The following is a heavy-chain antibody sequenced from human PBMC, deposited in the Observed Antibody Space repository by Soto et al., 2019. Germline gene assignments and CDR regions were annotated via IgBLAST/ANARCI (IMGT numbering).Heavy chain of an antibody. CDR2: IYHSRST. J-gene: IGHJ6*02. CDR1: GGSFSGYY. D-gene: IGHD6-13*01. Sequence: SETLSLTCAVYGGSFSGYYWSWIRQPPGKGLEWIGEIYHSRSTYYNPSLKSRVTISVDRSKNQFSLKLSSVTAADTAVYYCARSSSWTLDDYYGMDVWGQGTTVTVSS. CDR3: ARSSSWTLDDYYGMDV. V-gene: IGHV4-34*01.